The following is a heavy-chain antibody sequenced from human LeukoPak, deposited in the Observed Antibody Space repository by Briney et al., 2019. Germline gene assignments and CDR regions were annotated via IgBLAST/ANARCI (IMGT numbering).Heavy chain of an antibody. Sequence: GESLKISCKGSGHSFTTYWIGWVRQMPGKGLEWMGIIYPVDSDTRYSPSFQGQVTISDDKSISTAYLQWSSLEASDTAIYYCARGFGYAGNYFDYWGQGTLVTVSS. J-gene: IGHJ4*02. CDR3: ARGFGYAGNYFDY. D-gene: IGHD5-18*01. CDR2: IYPVDSDT. V-gene: IGHV5-51*01. CDR1: GHSFTTYW.